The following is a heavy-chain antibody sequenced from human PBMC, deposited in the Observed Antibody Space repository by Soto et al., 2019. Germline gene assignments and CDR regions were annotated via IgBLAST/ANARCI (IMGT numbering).Heavy chain of an antibody. J-gene: IGHJ6*03. V-gene: IGHV5-51*01. CDR2: IYPGDSDT. Sequence: GGSLRLSCKGSGYSFTSYWIGWVRQMPGKGLEWMGIIYPGDSDTRYSPSFQGQVPISADKSISTAYLQWSSLKASDTAMYYCARLEPKHDFWSGYYPTGYYYMDVWGKGTTVTVSS. CDR1: GYSFTSYW. CDR3: ARLEPKHDFWSGYYPTGYYYMDV. D-gene: IGHD3-3*01.